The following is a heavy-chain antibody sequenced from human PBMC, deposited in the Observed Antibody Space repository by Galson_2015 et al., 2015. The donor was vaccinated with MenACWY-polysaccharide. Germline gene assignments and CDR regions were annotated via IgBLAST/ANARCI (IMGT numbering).Heavy chain of an antibody. CDR3: ARALGYCSGGRCFRGEGNRFDP. CDR1: GDSVRSIDYY. Sequence: ETLSLTCTVSGDSVRSIDYYWSWIRQPPGKGLECLGYIYYSRHTNYNPSLNSRVAMSVDTSKNQFSLKLSSVTAADTAVYYCARALGYCSGGRCFRGEGNRFDPWGQGTLVIVSS. D-gene: IGHD2-15*01. CDR2: IYYSRHT. V-gene: IGHV4-61*08. J-gene: IGHJ5*02.